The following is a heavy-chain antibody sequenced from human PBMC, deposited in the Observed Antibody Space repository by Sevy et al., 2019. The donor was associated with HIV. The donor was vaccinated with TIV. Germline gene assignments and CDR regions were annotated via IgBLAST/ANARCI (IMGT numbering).Heavy chain of an antibody. J-gene: IGHJ3*02. Sequence: GGSLRLSCAASGFTFSSYSMNWVRHAPGKGLEWVSSISGLSNYIYYADSVQGRFTISRDNAKNSLYLQMNSLTDEDTAVYYCARDETWDAFDIWGQGTMVTVSS. CDR3: ARDETWDAFDI. CDR2: ISGLSNYI. V-gene: IGHV3-21*01. CDR1: GFTFSSYS.